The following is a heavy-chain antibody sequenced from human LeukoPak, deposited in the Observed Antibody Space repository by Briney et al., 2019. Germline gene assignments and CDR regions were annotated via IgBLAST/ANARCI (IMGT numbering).Heavy chain of an antibody. D-gene: IGHD1-20*01. Sequence: GGSLRLSCAASGFSFGSYGMNWVRQAPGKGLEWASSISSSSSSIYYADSVKGRFTISRDNAKNSLYLQMNSLRAEDTAVYYCARRERYNSPNRHLDYWGQGTLVAVSS. CDR3: ARRERYNSPNRHLDY. V-gene: IGHV3-21*01. CDR2: ISSSSSSI. J-gene: IGHJ4*02. CDR1: GFSFGSYG.